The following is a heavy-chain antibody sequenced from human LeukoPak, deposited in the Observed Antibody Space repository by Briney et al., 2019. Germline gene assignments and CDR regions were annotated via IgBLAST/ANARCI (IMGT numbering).Heavy chain of an antibody. CDR3: AKVIAVAGTPDY. CDR1: GFTFSSYS. D-gene: IGHD6-19*01. CDR2: ISSSSSYI. J-gene: IGHJ4*02. Sequence: GGSLRLSCAASGFTFSSYSMNWVRQAPGKGLEWVSSISSSSSYIYYADSVKGRFTISRDNSKNTLYLQMNSLRAEDTAVYYCAKVIAVAGTPDYWGQGTLVTVSS. V-gene: IGHV3-21*04.